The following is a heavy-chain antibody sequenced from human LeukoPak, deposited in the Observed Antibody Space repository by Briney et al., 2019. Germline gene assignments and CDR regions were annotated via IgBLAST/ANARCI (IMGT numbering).Heavy chain of an antibody. V-gene: IGHV4-59*01. D-gene: IGHD1-1*01. Sequence: SETLSLTCTVSRGSISSYFWSWIRQPPGKGLEWIGYIYYSGSTNYNPPLKSRVTISVDTSRNQFSLSLRSMTAADTAVYYCARTEPSGTTSHWGQGTLVTVSS. CDR3: ARTEPSGTTSH. CDR1: RGSISSYF. CDR2: IYYSGST. J-gene: IGHJ4*02.